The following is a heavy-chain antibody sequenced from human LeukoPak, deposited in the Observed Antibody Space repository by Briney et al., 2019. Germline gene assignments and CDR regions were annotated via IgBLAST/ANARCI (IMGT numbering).Heavy chain of an antibody. CDR1: GGSIRSYY. Sequence: SETLPLTXTVSGGSIRSYYWSWIRQAPGKGLEWLGYIYYSGSTNYNPSLKSRVTISVDTSKNQFSLKLSSMTAADTAVYYCARGYYDSSGYYQSIWGQGTMVTVSS. CDR2: IYYSGST. D-gene: IGHD3-22*01. V-gene: IGHV4-59*01. CDR3: ARGYYDSSGYYQSI. J-gene: IGHJ3*02.